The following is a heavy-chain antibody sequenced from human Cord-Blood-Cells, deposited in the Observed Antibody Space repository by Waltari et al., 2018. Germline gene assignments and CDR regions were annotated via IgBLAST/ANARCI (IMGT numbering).Heavy chain of an antibody. Sequence: QVQLVQSGAEVTTPGASVKVSCKASGYTFTGYYMHWVRQAPGQGLEWMGRSNPNSGGTNRAQRSTRRLTMTRDTSISTAYMVRSRLRADDTAVYYWGGGLEGHKWLDRWGQGSRATVAS. CDR1: GYTFTGYY. CDR3: GGGLEGHKWLDR. V-gene: IGHV1-2*06. J-gene: IGHJ5*02. CDR2: SNPNSGGT.